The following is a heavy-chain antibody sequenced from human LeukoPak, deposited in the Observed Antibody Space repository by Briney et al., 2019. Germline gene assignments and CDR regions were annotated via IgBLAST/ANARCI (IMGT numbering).Heavy chain of an antibody. Sequence: GGSLRLSCAASGFTFSSHWMHWVRQAPGKGLVWVSSISSSSSYIYYADSVKGRFTISRDNAKNSLYLQMNSLRAEDTAVYYCARTPTYYYDSSGHDDNYWGQGTLVTVSS. CDR1: GFTFSSHW. D-gene: IGHD3-22*01. J-gene: IGHJ4*02. CDR2: ISSSSSYI. CDR3: ARTPTYYYDSSGHDDNY. V-gene: IGHV3-21*01.